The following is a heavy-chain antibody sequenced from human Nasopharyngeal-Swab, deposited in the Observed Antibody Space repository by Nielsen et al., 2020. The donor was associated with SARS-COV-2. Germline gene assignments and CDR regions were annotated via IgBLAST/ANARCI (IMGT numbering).Heavy chain of an antibody. CDR1: GYSFTSYW. Sequence: GESLKISCKVSGYSFTSYWIAWVRQMPGKGLEWMGITYPRDSDTRYSPSFQGQVTISADKSISTAYLQWSSLKASDTAMYYCVRPEGVATSFKYYFQYGMDVWGQGTMVTVPS. CDR3: VRPEGVATSFKYYFQYGMDV. D-gene: IGHD5-12*01. V-gene: IGHV5-51*01. CDR2: TYPRDSDT. J-gene: IGHJ6*02.